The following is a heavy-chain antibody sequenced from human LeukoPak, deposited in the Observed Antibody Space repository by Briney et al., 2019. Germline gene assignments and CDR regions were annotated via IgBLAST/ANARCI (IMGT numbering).Heavy chain of an antibody. CDR3: SREFNGSPDY. Sequence: SETLSLTCTVSGGSISSNTYYWSWIRQPPGKGLEWIGSIRYSGRTYYKPSLKSRVTLSVDTSKNQLLLNLRSATAADTAMYYCSREFNGSPDYLGQGTLVTVSS. D-gene: IGHD6-25*01. CDR1: GGSISSNTYY. J-gene: IGHJ4*02. CDR2: IRYSGRT. V-gene: IGHV4-39*02.